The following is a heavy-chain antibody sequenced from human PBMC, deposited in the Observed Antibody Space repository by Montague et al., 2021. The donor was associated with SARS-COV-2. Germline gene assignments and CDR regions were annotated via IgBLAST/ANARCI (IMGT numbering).Heavy chain of an antibody. CDR2: ITHGGST. Sequence: TLSLTCTVSGGSISSGGYYWSWIRQHPGKGLEWIGEITHGGSTSYSPALKSRLTISLDTSKNQFSLKLDSVTAADTATYYCARSHDYRGNDYFDSWGQGALVIVSS. CDR1: GGSISSGGYY. CDR3: ARSHDYRGNDYFDS. D-gene: IGHD4-23*01. V-gene: IGHV4-31*03. J-gene: IGHJ4*02.